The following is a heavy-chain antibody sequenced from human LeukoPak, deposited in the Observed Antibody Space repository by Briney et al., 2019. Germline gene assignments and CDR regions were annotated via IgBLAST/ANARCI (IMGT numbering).Heavy chain of an antibody. J-gene: IGHJ5*02. D-gene: IGHD3-22*01. V-gene: IGHV4-59*12. CDR2: IHYSGAT. Sequence: SETLSLTCTVSGGSISSYYWSWIRQPPQKGLEWIGYIHYSGATNYNPSLKSRVTISVDTSKNHFSLQLSSVTAADTAVYYCARDHSYYDSSGHSDPWGQGTLVTVSS. CDR3: ARDHSYYDSSGHSDP. CDR1: GGSISSYY.